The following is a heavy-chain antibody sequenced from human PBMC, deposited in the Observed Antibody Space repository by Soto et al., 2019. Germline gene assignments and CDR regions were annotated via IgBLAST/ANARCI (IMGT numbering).Heavy chain of an antibody. CDR1: GGTFSSYA. J-gene: IGHJ4*02. V-gene: IGHV1-69*13. CDR3: ARNLAYCGGDCYPLDY. D-gene: IGHD2-21*02. Sequence: SVKVSCKASGGTFSSYAISWVRQAPGQGLEWMGGIIPIFGTANYAQKFQGRVTITADESTSTAYMELSSLRSEDTAVYYCARNLAYCGGDCYPLDYWGQGTLVTVSS. CDR2: IIPIFGTA.